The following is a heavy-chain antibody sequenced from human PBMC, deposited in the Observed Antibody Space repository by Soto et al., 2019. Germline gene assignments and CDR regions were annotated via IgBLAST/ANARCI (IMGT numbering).Heavy chain of an antibody. CDR1: GFTFSNAW. Sequence: SLRLSCAASGFTFSNAWMNWVRQAPGKGLEWVGRIKSKTDGGTTDYAAPVKGRFTISRDDSKNTLYLQMNSLRAEDTAVYYCAKGKAQQGLIADAFDVWGQGTMVTVSS. V-gene: IGHV3-15*07. CDR2: IKSKTDGGTT. CDR3: AKGKAQQGLIADAFDV. D-gene: IGHD2-8*01. J-gene: IGHJ3*01.